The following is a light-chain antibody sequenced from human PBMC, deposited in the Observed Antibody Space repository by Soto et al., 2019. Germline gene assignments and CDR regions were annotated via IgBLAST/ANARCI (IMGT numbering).Light chain of an antibody. CDR1: QSVSSF. Sequence: EIVLTQSPATLSLSPGERATLSCMASQSVSSFLAWSQQKPGQAPRLLIYDASKRATGVPTRFSGSGSGTDFTLTISSLEPEDIAVYYCQQRINWPLTFGGGTKVGIK. CDR2: DAS. J-gene: IGKJ4*01. CDR3: QQRINWPLT. V-gene: IGKV3-11*01.